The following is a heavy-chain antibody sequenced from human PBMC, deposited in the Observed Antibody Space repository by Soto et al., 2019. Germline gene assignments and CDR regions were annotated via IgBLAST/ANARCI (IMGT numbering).Heavy chain of an antibody. J-gene: IGHJ4*01. D-gene: IGHD4-17*01. Sequence: SETLSLTCTVSGGSIRSYYWSWIRQPPGKGLEWIGYIYYSGSTNYNPSLKSRVTISVDTSKNQFSLKLSSVTAADTAVYYCAGDRYGDYVFGYWGHGTLVTVSS. CDR2: IYYSGST. V-gene: IGHV4-59*01. CDR3: AGDRYGDYVFGY. CDR1: GGSIRSYY.